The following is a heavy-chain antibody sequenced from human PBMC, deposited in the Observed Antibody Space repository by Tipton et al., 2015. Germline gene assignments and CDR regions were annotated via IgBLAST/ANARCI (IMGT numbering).Heavy chain of an antibody. CDR2: ISSGSGYI. D-gene: IGHD6-13*01. V-gene: IGHV3-21*01. CDR1: GFTFSRYN. Sequence: SLRLSCAASGFTFSRYNMNWVRQAPGKGLEWVSSISSGSGYIYYADSVKGRFTVSRDNAQTSLYLQMNSLRAEDTAVYYCTRGGLKQQREDVFDVWGRGTTLTVSS. J-gene: IGHJ3*01. CDR3: TRGGLKQQREDVFDV.